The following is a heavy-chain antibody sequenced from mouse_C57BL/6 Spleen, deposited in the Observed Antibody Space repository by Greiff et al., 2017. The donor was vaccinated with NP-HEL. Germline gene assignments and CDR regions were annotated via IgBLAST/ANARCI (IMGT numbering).Heavy chain of an antibody. CDR2: SRNKANDYTT. CDR1: GFTFSDFY. V-gene: IGHV7-1*01. Sequence: EVQLVESGGGLVQSGRSLRLSCATSGFTFSDFYMEWVRQAPGKGLEWIAASRNKANDYTTEYSASVKGRFIVSRDTSQSILYLQMNALRAEYTAIYYFARDYYGSRGYFDVWGTGTTVTVSS. D-gene: IGHD1-1*01. J-gene: IGHJ1*03. CDR3: ARDYYGSRGYFDV.